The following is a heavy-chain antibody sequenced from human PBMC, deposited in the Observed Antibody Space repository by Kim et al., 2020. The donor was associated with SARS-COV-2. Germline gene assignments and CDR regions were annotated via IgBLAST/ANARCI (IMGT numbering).Heavy chain of an antibody. Sequence: GGSLRLSCAASGFTFSAYGMHWVRQAPGKGLEWVSVIWDDGSNEYYAASVKGRFTISRDNSKNTLYLQMNSLRAEDTAVYYCARDHGLRRMKGYYYYGMDVWGQGTTVTVSS. J-gene: IGHJ6*02. CDR1: GFTFSAYG. CDR2: IWDDGSNE. V-gene: IGHV3-33*01. CDR3: ARDHGLRRMKGYYYYGMDV. D-gene: IGHD3-16*01.